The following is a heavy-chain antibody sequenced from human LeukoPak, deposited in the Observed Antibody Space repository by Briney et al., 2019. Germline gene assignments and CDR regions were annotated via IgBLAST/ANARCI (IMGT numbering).Heavy chain of an antibody. CDR2: IYYSGST. CDR3: ARWELSYPTQNWFDP. Sequence: SETQSLTCTVSGGSISSYYWSWIRQPPGKGLEWIGYIYYSGSTNYNPSLKSRVTISVDTSKNQFSLKLSSVTAADTAVYYCARWELSYPTQNWFDPWGQGTLVTVSS. J-gene: IGHJ5*02. V-gene: IGHV4-59*01. CDR1: GGSISSYY. D-gene: IGHD1-7*01.